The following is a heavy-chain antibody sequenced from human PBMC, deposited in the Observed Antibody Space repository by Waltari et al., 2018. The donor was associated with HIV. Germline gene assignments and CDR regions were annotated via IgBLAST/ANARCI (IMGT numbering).Heavy chain of an antibody. J-gene: IGHJ3*02. Sequence: QVQLQQWGAGLLKPSETLSLTCAVYGGSFSGYYWSWIRQPPGKGLEWIGEINHSGSTNYNPSLKSRVTISVDTSKNQFSLKLSSVTAADTAVYYCARSRLWGLRDAFDIWGQGTMVTVSS. D-gene: IGHD4-17*01. V-gene: IGHV4-34*01. CDR2: INHSGST. CDR3: ARSRLWGLRDAFDI. CDR1: GGSFSGYY.